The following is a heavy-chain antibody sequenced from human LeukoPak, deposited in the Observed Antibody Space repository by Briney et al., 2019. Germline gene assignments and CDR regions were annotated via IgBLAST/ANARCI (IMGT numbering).Heavy chain of an antibody. D-gene: IGHD3-10*01. CDR1: GYTFTSYY. CDR2: INPSGGST. Sequence: ASVKVSCKASGYTFTSYYMHWVRQAPGQGLEWMGIINPSGGSTSYAQKFQGRVTMTRDTSTSTVYMELSSLRSEDTAVYYCARDLGSRYYGSGSGYYFDYWGRGTLVTVSS. V-gene: IGHV1-46*01. CDR3: ARDLGSRYYGSGSGYYFDY. J-gene: IGHJ4*02.